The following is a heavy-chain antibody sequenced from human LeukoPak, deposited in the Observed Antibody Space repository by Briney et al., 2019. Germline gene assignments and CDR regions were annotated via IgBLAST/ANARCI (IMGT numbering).Heavy chain of an antibody. D-gene: IGHD1-26*01. J-gene: IGHJ4*02. CDR1: GYTFTGYY. CDR3: ARDEVGAYIDY. V-gene: IGHV1-46*01. Sequence: ASVKVSCKVSGYTFTGYYMHWVRQAPGQGLEWMGIINPSGGSTSYAQKFQGRVTMTRDTSTSTVYMELSSLRSEDTAVYYCARDEVGAYIDYWGQGTLVTVSS. CDR2: INPSGGST.